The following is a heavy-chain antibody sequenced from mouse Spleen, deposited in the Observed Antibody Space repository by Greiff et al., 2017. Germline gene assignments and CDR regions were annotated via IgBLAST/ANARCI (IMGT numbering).Heavy chain of an antibody. CDR3: ARLPLYSNYDYFDY. CDR2: IRNKANGYTT. Sequence: DVKLVESGGGLVQPGGSLSLSCAASGFTFTDYYMSWVRQPPGKALEWLGFIRNKANGYTTEYSASVKGRFTISRDNSQSILYLQMNALRAEDSATYYCARLPLYSNYDYFDYWGQGTTLTVSS. V-gene: IGHV7-3*01. CDR1: GFTFTDYY. D-gene: IGHD2-5*01. J-gene: IGHJ2*01.